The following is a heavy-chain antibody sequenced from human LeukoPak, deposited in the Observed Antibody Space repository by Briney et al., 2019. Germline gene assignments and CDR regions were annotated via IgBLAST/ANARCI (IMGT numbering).Heavy chain of an antibody. CDR2: INHSGST. J-gene: IGHJ4*02. D-gene: IGHD6-19*01. CDR3: AGGLAVAEYYFDY. Sequence: PSETLSLTCAVYGGSFSGYYWSWIRQPPGKGLEWIGEINHSGSTNYNPSLKSRVTISVDTSKNQFSLKLSSVTAADTAVYYCAGGLAVAEYYFDYWGQGTLVTVSS. V-gene: IGHV4-34*01. CDR1: GGSFSGYY.